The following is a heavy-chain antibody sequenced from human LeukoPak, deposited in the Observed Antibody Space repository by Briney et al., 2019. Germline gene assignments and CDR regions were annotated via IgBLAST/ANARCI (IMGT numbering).Heavy chain of an antibody. V-gene: IGHV3-21*01. CDR1: GFTFSSYG. J-gene: IGHJ4*02. CDR3: AREGSPYTSGWYFDY. Sequence: GGSLRLSCAASGFTFSSYGMHWVRQAPGKGLEWVSSISSSSNYIYYADSMKGRFTISRDNAKNSLYLQMNSLTAEDTAVYYCAREGSPYTSGWYFDYWGQGTLVTVSS. D-gene: IGHD6-19*01. CDR2: ISSSSNYI.